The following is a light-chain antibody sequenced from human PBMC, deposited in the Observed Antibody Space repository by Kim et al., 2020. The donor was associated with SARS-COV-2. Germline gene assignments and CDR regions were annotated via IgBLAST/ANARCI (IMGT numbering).Light chain of an antibody. CDR1: QSISSW. CDR3: QQYNSYSP. Sequence: DIQMTQSPSTLSASVGDRVTITCRASQSISSWLAWYQQKPGKAPKLLIYKASSLESGVPSRFRGSGSGTEFTLTISSLQPDDFATYYCQQYNSYSPFGGGTKVDIK. CDR2: KAS. J-gene: IGKJ4*02. V-gene: IGKV1-5*03.